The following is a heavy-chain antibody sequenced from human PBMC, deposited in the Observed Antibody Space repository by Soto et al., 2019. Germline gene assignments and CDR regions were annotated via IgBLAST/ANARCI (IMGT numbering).Heavy chain of an antibody. D-gene: IGHD2-2*02. CDR3: LRGGRGYTRDDVLVT. J-gene: IGHJ3*02. Sequence: EAQLVESGGGLVKPGGSLRLSCVDSGFTFSSYSMNWVRQAPGKGLEWVSSISSTSNPIFYADSVKGRFTISRDNAKSSLYRQMNSLSAEDTAVYFCLRGGRGYTRDDVLVTWGQGTMVTVSS. CDR1: GFTFSSYS. CDR2: ISSTSNPI. V-gene: IGHV3-21*06.